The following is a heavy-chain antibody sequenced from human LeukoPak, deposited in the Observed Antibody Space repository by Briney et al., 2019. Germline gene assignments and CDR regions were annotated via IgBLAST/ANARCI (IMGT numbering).Heavy chain of an antibody. CDR3: ARVRTSGVRYYYYCMDV. V-gene: IGHV4-34*01. D-gene: IGHD3-10*01. CDR2: INHSGST. CDR1: GVSFSGYY. Sequence: PSETLSLTCAVYGVSFSGYYWSWIRQPPGKGLEWIGEINHSGSTNYNPSLKSRVTISVDTSKNQFSLKLSSVTAADTAVYYCARVRTSGVRYYYYCMDVWGQGTTVTVSS. J-gene: IGHJ6*02.